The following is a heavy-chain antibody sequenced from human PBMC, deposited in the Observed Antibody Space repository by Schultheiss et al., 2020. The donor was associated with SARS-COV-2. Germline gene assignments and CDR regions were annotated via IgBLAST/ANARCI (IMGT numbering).Heavy chain of an antibody. CDR3: ARVPYYPGGAFDI. CDR2: IYYSGST. J-gene: IGHJ3*02. CDR1: GGSVSSGSDH. Sequence: SETLSLTCTVSGGSVSSGSDHWSWIRQPPGKGLEWIGYIYYSGSTNYNPSLKSRVTISVDTSKNQFSLKLSSVTAADTAVYYCARVPYYPGGAFDIWGQGTMVTVSS. V-gene: IGHV4-61*01. D-gene: IGHD1-26*01.